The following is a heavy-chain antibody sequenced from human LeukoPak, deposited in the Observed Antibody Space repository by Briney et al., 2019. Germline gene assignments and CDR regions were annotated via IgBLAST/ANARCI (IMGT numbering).Heavy chain of an antibody. J-gene: IGHJ4*02. CDR2: ISSSGSTI. CDR1: GFTLSDYY. CDR3: ARERSGSYRFYYFDY. D-gene: IGHD1-26*01. Sequence: GGSLRLSCAASGFTLSDYYMSWIRQAPGKGLEWVSYISSSGSTIYYADSVKGRFTISRDNAKNSLYLQMNSLRAEDTAVYYCARERSGSYRFYYFDYWGQGTLVTVSS. V-gene: IGHV3-11*01.